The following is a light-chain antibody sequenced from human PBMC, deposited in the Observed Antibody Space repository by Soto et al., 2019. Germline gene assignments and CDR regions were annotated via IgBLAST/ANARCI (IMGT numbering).Light chain of an antibody. CDR1: QSISSW. CDR3: YQYVSFPGP. Sequence: ASQSISSWLAWYQQKPGKAPKLLIYDASSLESGVPSRFSGSGSGTKITLPTASLQGDDFATYPRYQYVSFPGPFVRGTKLDIK. CDR2: DAS. J-gene: IGKJ1*01. V-gene: IGKV1-5*01.